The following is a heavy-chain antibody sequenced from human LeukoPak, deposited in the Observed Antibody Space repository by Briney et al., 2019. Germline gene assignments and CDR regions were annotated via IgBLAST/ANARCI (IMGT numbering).Heavy chain of an antibody. CDR3: ARWFPVN. V-gene: IGHV4-30-2*01. D-gene: IGHD3-22*01. CDR1: GGSISSGGYS. CDR2: IYHSGST. Sequence: KPSETLSLTCAVSGGSISSGGYSWSWIRQPPGKGLEWIGYIYHSGSTNYNPSLKSRVTISVDTSKNQFSLKLSSVTAADTAVYYCARWFPVNWGQGTLVTASS. J-gene: IGHJ4*02.